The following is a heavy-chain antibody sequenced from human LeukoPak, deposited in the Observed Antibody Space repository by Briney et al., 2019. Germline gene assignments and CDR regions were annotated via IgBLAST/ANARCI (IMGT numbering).Heavy chain of an antibody. J-gene: IGHJ4*02. V-gene: IGHV4-4*07. Sequence: PSETLSLTCTVSGGSISSYYWSWIRQPAGKGLEWIGRIYTSGSTNYNPSLKSRVTMSVDTSKNQFSLRLSSVTAADTAMYYCARLRSPGDFDYWGQGTLVTVSS. CDR2: IYTSGST. D-gene: IGHD1-26*01. CDR3: ARLRSPGDFDY. CDR1: GGSISSYY.